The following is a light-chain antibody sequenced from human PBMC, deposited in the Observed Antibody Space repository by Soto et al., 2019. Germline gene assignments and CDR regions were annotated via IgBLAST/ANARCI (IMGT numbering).Light chain of an antibody. CDR1: QTISSNY. V-gene: IGKV3-20*01. J-gene: IGKJ3*01. Sequence: EIVLTQSPGTLSLSAGERATLSCRASQTISSNYLAWYQQKPGQAPRLLIFGASYRATGIPDRFSGSGSGTDFTLTISRLEPEDFAVYYCQQYGRSPPEFTFGPGTKVDIQ. CDR2: GAS. CDR3: QQYGRSPPEFT.